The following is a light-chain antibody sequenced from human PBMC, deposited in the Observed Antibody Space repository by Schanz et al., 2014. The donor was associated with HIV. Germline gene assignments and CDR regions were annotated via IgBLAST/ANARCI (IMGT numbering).Light chain of an antibody. V-gene: IGLV2-14*03. Sequence: QSVLTQPASVSGSPGQSITISCTGTSSDVGGYNYVSWYQQHPGKAPKLMIYDVSNRPSGVSNRFSGSKSGNTASLTISGLQDEDEADYYCCSFAGTIWVFGGGTKLTVL. CDR1: SSDVGGYNY. CDR2: DVS. CDR3: CSFAGTIWV. J-gene: IGLJ3*02.